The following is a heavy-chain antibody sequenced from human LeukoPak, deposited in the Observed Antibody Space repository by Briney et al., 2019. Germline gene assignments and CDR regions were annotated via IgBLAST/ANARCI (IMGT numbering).Heavy chain of an antibody. CDR1: GYTFTSYD. CDR2: MNPNSGNT. Sequence: GASVKVSCKASGYTFTSYDINWVRQATGQGLEWMGWMNPNSGNTGYAQKFQGRVTITRNTSISTAYMELSSLRSEDTAVYYCARVYYDILTGFHDAFDIWGQGTMVTVSS. J-gene: IGHJ3*02. V-gene: IGHV1-8*03. D-gene: IGHD3-9*01. CDR3: ARVYYDILTGFHDAFDI.